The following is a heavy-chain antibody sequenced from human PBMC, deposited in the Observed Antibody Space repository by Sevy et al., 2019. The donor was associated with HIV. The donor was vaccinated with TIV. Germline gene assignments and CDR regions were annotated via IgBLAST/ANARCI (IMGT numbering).Heavy chain of an antibody. J-gene: IGHJ4*02. CDR1: GFTFSSYA. CDR3: AREMATILDY. Sequence: GGSLRFSCAASGFTFSSYAMHWVRQAPGKGLEWVAVISYDGSNKYYADSVKGRFTISRDNSKNTLYLQMNSLRAEDTAVYYCAREMATILDYRGQGTLVTVSS. V-gene: IGHV3-30-3*01. CDR2: ISYDGSNK. D-gene: IGHD5-12*01.